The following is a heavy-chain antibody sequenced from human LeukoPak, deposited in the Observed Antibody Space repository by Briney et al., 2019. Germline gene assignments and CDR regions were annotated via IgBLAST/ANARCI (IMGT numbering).Heavy chain of an antibody. Sequence: RGSLRLSCAASGFTSSYYYMSWIRQAPGKGLEWVSYISSSGSTIYYADSVKGRFTIYRDNAKNSLYLQMNSLRAEDTAVYYCAGDFHYDSSGYYGYWGQGTLVTVSS. J-gene: IGHJ4*02. CDR1: GFTSSYYY. CDR2: ISSSGSTI. D-gene: IGHD3-22*01. CDR3: AGDFHYDSSGYYGY. V-gene: IGHV3-11*01.